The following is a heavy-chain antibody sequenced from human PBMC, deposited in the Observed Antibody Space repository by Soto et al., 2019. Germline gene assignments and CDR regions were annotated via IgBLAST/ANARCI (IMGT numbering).Heavy chain of an antibody. Sequence: QVQLQESGPGLVKPSETLSLTCTVSGGSINNYYCRWIRPPPGKGLEWIGYIYYSGSTNYNPSLKSRVTISVDTSKNQFSLKRSSVTAADTAVYYCARRYGGNFDYWGLGTLVTVSS. CDR1: GGSINNYY. J-gene: IGHJ4*02. CDR3: ARRYGGNFDY. D-gene: IGHD1-26*01. V-gene: IGHV4-59*01. CDR2: IYYSGST.